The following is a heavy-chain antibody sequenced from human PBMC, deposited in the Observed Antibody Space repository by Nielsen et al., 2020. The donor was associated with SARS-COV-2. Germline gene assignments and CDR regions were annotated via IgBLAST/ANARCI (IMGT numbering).Heavy chain of an antibody. CDR2: IYHSGST. Sequence: SETLSLTCAVSGGSISSSNWWSWVRQPPGKGLEWIGEIYHSGSTNYNPSLKSRVTISVDKSKNQFSLKLSSVTAADTAVYYCARVADCSGGSCYLNWFDPWGQGTLVTVSS. CDR1: GGSISSSNW. D-gene: IGHD2-15*01. J-gene: IGHJ5*02. V-gene: IGHV4-4*02. CDR3: ARVADCSGGSCYLNWFDP.